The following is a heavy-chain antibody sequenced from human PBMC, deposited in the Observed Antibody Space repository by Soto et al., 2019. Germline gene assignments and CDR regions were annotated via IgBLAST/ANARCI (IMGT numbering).Heavy chain of an antibody. V-gene: IGHV3-48*01. CDR2: ISSSSSTI. Sequence: PWGSLRLSCAASGFTFSSYSMNWVRQAPGKGLEWVSYISSSSSTIYYADSVKGRSTISRDNSKNTLYLQMNSLRAEDTAVYYCAKSSKYEGYEYWGQGTLVTVSS. J-gene: IGHJ4*02. CDR3: AKSSKYEGYEY. D-gene: IGHD6-6*01. CDR1: GFTFSSYS.